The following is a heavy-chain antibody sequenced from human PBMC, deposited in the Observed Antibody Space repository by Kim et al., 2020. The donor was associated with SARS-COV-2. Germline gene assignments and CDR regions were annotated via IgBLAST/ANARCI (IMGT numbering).Heavy chain of an antibody. CDR2: ISYDGSNK. D-gene: IGHD1-26*01. J-gene: IGHJ6*02. CDR3: AKDLLVGATPRGYYGMDV. Sequence: GGSLRLSCAASGFTFSSYGMHWVRQAPGKGLEWVAVISYDGSNKYYADSVKGRFTISRDNSKNTLYLQMNSLRAEDTAVYYCAKDLLVGATPRGYYGMDVWGQGTTVTASS. CDR1: GFTFSSYG. V-gene: IGHV3-30*18.